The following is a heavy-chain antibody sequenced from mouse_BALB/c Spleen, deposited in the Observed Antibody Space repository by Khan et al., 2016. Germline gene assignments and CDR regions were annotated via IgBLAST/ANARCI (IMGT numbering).Heavy chain of an antibody. CDR2: ISYDGSN. CDR1: GYSITSGYY. D-gene: IGHD1-2*01. Sequence: EVQLQESGPGLVKPSQSLSLTCSVTGYSITSGYYWNWIRQFPGNKLEWMGYISYDGSNNYNPSLKNRISITRDTSKNQFFLTLNSVTTEDTATYYCARGGLLRLRGYFDYWGQGTTLTVSS. J-gene: IGHJ2*01. CDR3: ARGGLLRLRGYFDY. V-gene: IGHV3-6*02.